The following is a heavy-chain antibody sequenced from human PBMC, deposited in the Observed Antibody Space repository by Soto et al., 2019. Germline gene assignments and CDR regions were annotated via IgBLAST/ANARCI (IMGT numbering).Heavy chain of an antibody. CDR2: INPSGGST. J-gene: IGHJ4*02. Sequence: ASVKVSCKASGYTFISYYMHWVRQAPGQGLEWMGIINPSGGSTSYAQKFQGRVTMTRDTSTSTVYMELSSLRSDDTAVYYCARNYYDSSDRDYLDYWGQGTPVTVSS. CDR3: ARNYYDSSDRDYLDY. D-gene: IGHD3-22*01. CDR1: GYTFISYY. V-gene: IGHV1-46*01.